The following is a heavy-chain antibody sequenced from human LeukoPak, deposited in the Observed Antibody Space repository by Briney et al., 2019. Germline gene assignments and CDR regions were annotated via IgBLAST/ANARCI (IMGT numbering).Heavy chain of an antibody. D-gene: IGHD6-6*01. J-gene: IGHJ4*02. CDR2: IYWNDDK. CDR3: AHRLPYSSSPAPYFDY. V-gene: IGHV2-5*01. CDR1: GFSLSTSGVG. Sequence: SGPTLVNPTQTLTLTCTFSGFSLSTSGVGVGWIRQPPGKALEWLALIYWNDDKRYSPSLKSRLTITKDTSKNQVVLTMTNMDPVDTATYYCAHRLPYSSSPAPYFDYWGQGTLVTVSS.